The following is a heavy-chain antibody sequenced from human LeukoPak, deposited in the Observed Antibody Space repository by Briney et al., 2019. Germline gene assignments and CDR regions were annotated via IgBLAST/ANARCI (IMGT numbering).Heavy chain of an antibody. CDR3: ARPLMYYYGSETYFWFDP. D-gene: IGHD3-10*01. J-gene: IGHJ5*02. CDR1: GFTFSTYA. V-gene: IGHV3-30*07. Sequence: GRSLILSCAASGFTFSTYAMHWVRQAPGKGLEWVAIISYGGSKTDYADSVKGRFTISRDNSKNTMYLQMNSLRAEDTAVYYCARPLMYYYGSETYFWFDPWGQGTPVTVSS. CDR2: ISYGGSKT.